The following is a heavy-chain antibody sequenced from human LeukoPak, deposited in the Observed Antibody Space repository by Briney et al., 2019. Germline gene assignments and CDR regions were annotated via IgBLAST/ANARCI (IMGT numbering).Heavy chain of an antibody. CDR1: GGSISSSSYY. Sequence: SETLSLTCTVSGGSISSSSYYWGWIRQPPGKGLEWIGSIYHSGSTYYNPSLKSRVTISVDTSKNQFSLKLSSVTAADTAVYYCARGLRQYYYYYYMDVWGKGTTVTVSS. V-gene: IGHV4-39*07. CDR3: ARGLRQYYYYYYMDV. J-gene: IGHJ6*03. CDR2: IYHSGST.